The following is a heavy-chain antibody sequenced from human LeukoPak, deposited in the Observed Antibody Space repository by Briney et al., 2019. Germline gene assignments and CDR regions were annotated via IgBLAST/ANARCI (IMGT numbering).Heavy chain of an antibody. CDR1: GFTFSDYW. CDR2: IRQDDSEK. CDR3: ATDRKVGTWDPRFNY. J-gene: IGHJ4*02. D-gene: IGHD4-23*01. V-gene: IGHV3-7*01. Sequence: AGGSLRLSCSASGFTFSDYWMMWVRQAPGKGLEWVGNIRQDDSEKNYVDSVKGQFTISRDNAKSSLYLQMNSLRAEDTAIYYCATDRKVGTWDPRFNYWGQGTLVTASS.